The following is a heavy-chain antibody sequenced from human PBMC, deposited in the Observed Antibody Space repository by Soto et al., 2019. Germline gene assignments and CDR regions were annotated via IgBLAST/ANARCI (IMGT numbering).Heavy chain of an antibody. V-gene: IGHV3-23*01. J-gene: IGHJ4*02. CDR2: VSRGGST. CDR1: GFTFTSYA. Sequence: GGSLRLSCAASGFTFTSYAMGWVRQAPGKGLECVSVVSRGGSTHYTDSVTGRFIVSRDNSKNTVSLQMNSLRADDTAVYYCAKRRGAGGHFDYWGQGALVTVSS. CDR3: AKRRGAGGHFDY. D-gene: IGHD2-15*01.